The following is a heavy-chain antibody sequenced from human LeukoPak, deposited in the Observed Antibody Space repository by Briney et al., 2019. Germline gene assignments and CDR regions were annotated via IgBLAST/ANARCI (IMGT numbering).Heavy chain of an antibody. Sequence: GGSVTLSCAASGFTVITNDMTGVRQAPGKGLEWVSVLYSDGNTKYADSVQGRFTISRDNSKNTLYLEMNSLSPDDTAVYYCARGVEPLAANTLAYWGQGTLVTVSS. CDR3: ARGVEPLAANTLAY. V-gene: IGHV3-53*01. J-gene: IGHJ4*02. CDR2: LYSDGNT. D-gene: IGHD1-14*01. CDR1: GFTVITND.